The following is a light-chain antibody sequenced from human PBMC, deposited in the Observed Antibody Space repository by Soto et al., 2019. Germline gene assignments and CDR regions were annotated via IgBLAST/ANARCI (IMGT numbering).Light chain of an antibody. CDR2: DAS. CDR1: QSVSSY. V-gene: IGKV3-11*01. CDR3: QHRSNWPQT. J-gene: IGKJ1*01. Sequence: EIVLTQSPATLSLSPGERATLSCRASQSVSSYLAWYQQKPGQAPRLLIYDASNRATGIPARFSGSGSGTDFTLNISSLEPEDFAVYYCQHRSNWPQTFGQRTKVEIK.